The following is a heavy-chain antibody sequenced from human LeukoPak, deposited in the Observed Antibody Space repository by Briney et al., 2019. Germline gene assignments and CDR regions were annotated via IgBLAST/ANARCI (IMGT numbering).Heavy chain of an antibody. CDR2: IIPILGIA. CDR1: GGTFSSYA. CDR3: ARDLGYDSSGYLPGFDY. Sequence: SVKVSCRASGGTFSSYAISWVRQAPGQGLEWMGRIIPILGIANYAQKFQGRVTITADKSTSTAYMELSSLRSEDTAVYYCARDLGYDSSGYLPGFDYWGQGTLVTVSS. J-gene: IGHJ4*02. D-gene: IGHD3-22*01. V-gene: IGHV1-69*04.